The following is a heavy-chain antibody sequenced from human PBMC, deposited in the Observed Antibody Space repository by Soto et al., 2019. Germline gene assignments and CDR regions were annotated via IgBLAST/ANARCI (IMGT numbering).Heavy chain of an antibody. V-gene: IGHV2-5*02. D-gene: IGHD3-10*01. CDR2: IYWDDDK. CDR3: AHSGVYGSGSYYRWFDP. J-gene: IGHJ5*02. Sequence: SGPTLVNPTQTLTLTCTFSGFSLSTSGVGVGWIRQPPGKALEWLALIYWDDDKRNSPSLKSRLTITKDTSKNQVVLTMTNMDPVDTATYYCAHSGVYGSGSYYRWFDPWGQGTLVTVPQ. CDR1: GFSLSTSGVG.